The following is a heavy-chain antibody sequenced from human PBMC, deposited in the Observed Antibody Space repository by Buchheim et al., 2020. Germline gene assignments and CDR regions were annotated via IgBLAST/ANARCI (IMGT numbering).Heavy chain of an antibody. CDR3: ARDLRLERRGSFDY. CDR2: MSDTGKTR. D-gene: IGHD1-1*01. CDR1: GFSISNYN. Sequence: ELGLVESGGGLVQPGGSLKLSCTVSGFSISNYNMNWVRQSPGKGLEWVAYMSDTGKTRYYADSVKGRFTIFRDEAKNSLYLQMNGLRDDDTAVYYCARDLRLERRGSFDYWGQGTL. J-gene: IGHJ4*02. V-gene: IGHV3-48*02.